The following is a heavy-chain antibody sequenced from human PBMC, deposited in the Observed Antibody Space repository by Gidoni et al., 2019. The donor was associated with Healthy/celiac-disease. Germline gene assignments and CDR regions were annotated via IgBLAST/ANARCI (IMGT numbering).Heavy chain of an antibody. CDR2: IYSGGST. J-gene: IGHJ4*02. Sequence: EVQLVESGGGLIQPGGSLSLSCAASGFTVSSNYMSWVRQAPGKGLEWVSVIYSGGSTYYADSVKGRFTISRDNSKNTLYLQMNSLRAEDTAVYYCARAGVGATTGLGYWGQGTLVTVSS. CDR1: GFTVSSNY. D-gene: IGHD1-26*01. V-gene: IGHV3-53*01. CDR3: ARAGVGATTGLGY.